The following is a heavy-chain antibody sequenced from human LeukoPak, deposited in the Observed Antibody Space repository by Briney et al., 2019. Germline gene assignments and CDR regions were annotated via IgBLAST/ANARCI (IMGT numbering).Heavy chain of an antibody. D-gene: IGHD1-14*01. CDR2: INPSGGST. Sequence: SCAASGYTFTSYYMHWVRQAPGQGLEWMGIINPSGGSTSYAQKFQGRVTMTRDTSTSTVYMELSSLRSEDTAVYYCARGDSNHYYGMDVWGQGTTVTVSS. J-gene: IGHJ6*02. CDR3: ARGDSNHYYGMDV. CDR1: GYTFTSYY. V-gene: IGHV1-46*01.